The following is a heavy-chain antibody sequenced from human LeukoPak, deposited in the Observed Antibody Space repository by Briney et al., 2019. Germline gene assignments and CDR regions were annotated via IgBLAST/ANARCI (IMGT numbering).Heavy chain of an antibody. J-gene: IGHJ3*02. CDR2: IQQDGSEK. Sequence: GGSLRLSCAASGFTFSSYWMTWVRQAPGKGLEWVANIQQDGSEKYYVDSVKGRFTISRDNAKNSLYLQMNSLRAEDTAVYYCAGGKSYAFDIWGQGTTVTVSS. V-gene: IGHV3-7*01. CDR1: GFTFSSYW. CDR3: AGGKSYAFDI.